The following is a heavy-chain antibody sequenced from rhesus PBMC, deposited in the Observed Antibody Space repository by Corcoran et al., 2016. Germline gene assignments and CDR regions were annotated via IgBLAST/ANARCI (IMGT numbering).Heavy chain of an antibody. CDR3: ARRPGGYFDY. D-gene: IGHD6-13*01. Sequence: QVQLQESGPGLVTSSETLSLPFAVSGGSISSSHCWSWIRQPPGKGLDWIVNIGGSSGSTYYNPALKSLVTISKDTSKNQFSRKLSSVTAADTAVYYCARRPGGYFDYWGQGVLVTVSS. CDR1: GGSISSSHC. J-gene: IGHJ4*01. CDR2: IGGSSGST. V-gene: IGHV4-65*02.